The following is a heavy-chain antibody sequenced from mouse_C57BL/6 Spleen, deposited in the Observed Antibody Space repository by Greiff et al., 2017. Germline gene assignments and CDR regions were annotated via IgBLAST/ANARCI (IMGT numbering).Heavy chain of an antibody. V-gene: IGHV1-64*01. CDR1: GYTFTSYW. J-gene: IGHJ4*01. D-gene: IGHD1-1*01. CDR3: PSTYGSRGYAMDY. Sequence: VQLQESGAELVKPGASVKLSCKASGYTFTSYWMHWVKQRPGQGLEWIGMIHPNSGSTNYNEKFKSKATLTVDKSSSTAYMQLSSLTSEDSAVYYCPSTYGSRGYAMDYWGQGTSVTVSS. CDR2: IHPNSGST.